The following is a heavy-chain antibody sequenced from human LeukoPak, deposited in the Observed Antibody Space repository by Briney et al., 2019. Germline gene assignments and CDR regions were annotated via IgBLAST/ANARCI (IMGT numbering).Heavy chain of an antibody. V-gene: IGHV4-4*02. CDR3: TRSSGWWSLDY. CDR1: GDSISNGNW. Sequence: SETLSLTCTVSGDSISNGNWWNWVRLPPGKGLDWFGEISHVGSTKYSPSLKDRVTISKDNSKNQFSLKLNSVTAADTATYYCTRSSGWWSLDYWGQGALVTVSS. D-gene: IGHD6-13*01. CDR2: ISHVGST. J-gene: IGHJ4*02.